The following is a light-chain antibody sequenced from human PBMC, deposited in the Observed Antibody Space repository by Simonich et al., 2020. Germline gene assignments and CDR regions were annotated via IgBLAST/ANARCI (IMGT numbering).Light chain of an antibody. V-gene: IGKV4-1*01. CDR2: WAS. Sequence: EIVMTQSQDSLAVSLGERATINCKSSQSVLYSSNNKNYLAWYQQKPGQPPQRLIYWASTRESGVPDRFSGSGSGTDFTLTISSLQAEDVAVYYCQQYYSTPYTFGQGTKLEVK. CDR1: QSVLYSSNNKNY. J-gene: IGKJ2*01. CDR3: QQYYSTPYT.